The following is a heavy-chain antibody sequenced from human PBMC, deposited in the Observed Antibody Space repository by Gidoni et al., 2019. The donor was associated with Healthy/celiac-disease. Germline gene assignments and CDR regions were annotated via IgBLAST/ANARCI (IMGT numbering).Heavy chain of an antibody. J-gene: IGHJ3*02. Sequence: QVLLQQWGAGLLNPSETLSITCAVYGGSFSGYYWSWIRQPPGKGLEWIGEINHSGSTNYNPYLQSRVTISVDTSKNQFSLKRGSVTAADTAVYYCASTYGDQAAFDIWGQGTMVTVSS. CDR3: ASTYGDQAAFDI. CDR1: GGSFSGYY. D-gene: IGHD4-17*01. V-gene: IGHV4-34*01. CDR2: INHSGST.